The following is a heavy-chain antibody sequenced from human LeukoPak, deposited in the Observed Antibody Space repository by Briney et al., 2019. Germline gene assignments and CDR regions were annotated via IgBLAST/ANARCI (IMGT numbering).Heavy chain of an antibody. Sequence: LRLSCAASGFTFSSYEMNWIRQPPGKALEWLARIDWDDDKFYSTSLKTRLTISKDTSKNQVVLTMTNMDPVDTATYYCARSSSGWYYFDYWGQGTLVTVSS. D-gene: IGHD6-19*01. V-gene: IGHV2-70*04. CDR2: IDWDDDK. CDR3: ARSSSGWYYFDY. CDR1: GFTFSSYEM. J-gene: IGHJ4*02.